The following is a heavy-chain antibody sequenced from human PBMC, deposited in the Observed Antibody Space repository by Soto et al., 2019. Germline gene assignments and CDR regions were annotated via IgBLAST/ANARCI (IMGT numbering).Heavy chain of an antibody. D-gene: IGHD3-3*01. CDR3: ARVYYDFWSGYYSWFDP. CDR2: IIPILGIA. CDR1: GGTFSSYT. Sequence: GASVKVSCKASGGTFSSYTISWVRQAPGQGLEWMGRIIPILGIANYAQKFQGRVTITADKSTSTAYMELSSLRSEDTAVYYCARVYYDFWSGYYSWFDPWGQGTLVTVSS. V-gene: IGHV1-69*02. J-gene: IGHJ5*02.